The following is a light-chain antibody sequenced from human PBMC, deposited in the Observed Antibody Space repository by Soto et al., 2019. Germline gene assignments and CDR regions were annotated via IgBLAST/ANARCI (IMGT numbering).Light chain of an antibody. J-gene: IGKJ3*01. V-gene: IGKV1-5*03. CDR1: QSISTW. CDR3: QQLNTFPPFFT. CDR2: RAS. Sequence: DIQMTQSPSSLSASVGDRVTITCRASQSISTWLAWFQQKPGKAPKLLIYRASSLEGGAPSRFSGSGSGTEFTLTISSLQPDDFATYFCQQLNTFPPFFTFGPGTKVDIK.